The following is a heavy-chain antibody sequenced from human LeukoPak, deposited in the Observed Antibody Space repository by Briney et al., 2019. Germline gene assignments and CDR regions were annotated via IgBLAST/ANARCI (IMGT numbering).Heavy chain of an antibody. J-gene: IGHJ4*02. CDR3: ASGRQQGY. CDR2: INHSGST. Sequence: TSETLSLTCAVYGGSFSGYYWSWIRQPPGKGLEWTGEINHSGSTNYNPSLKSRVTISVDTSKNQFSLKLSSVTAADTAVYYCASGRQQGYWGQGTLVTVSS. V-gene: IGHV4-34*01. CDR1: GGSFSGYY. D-gene: IGHD6-13*01.